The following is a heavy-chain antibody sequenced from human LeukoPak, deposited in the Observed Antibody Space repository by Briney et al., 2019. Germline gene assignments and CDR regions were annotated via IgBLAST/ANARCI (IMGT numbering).Heavy chain of an antibody. Sequence: GGSLRLSCAASGFTFSSYGMHWVRQAPGKGLEWVAVISYDGSNKYYADSVKGRFTISRDNSKNTLYLQMNSLRSDDTAVYYCARGGLRGSYYYYYYMDVWGKGTTVTVSS. CDR1: GFTFSSYG. J-gene: IGHJ6*03. CDR3: ARGGLRGSYYYYYYMDV. V-gene: IGHV3-30*03. D-gene: IGHD3-16*01. CDR2: ISYDGSNK.